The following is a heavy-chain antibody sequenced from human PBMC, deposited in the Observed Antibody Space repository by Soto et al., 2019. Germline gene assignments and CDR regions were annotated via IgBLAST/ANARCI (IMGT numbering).Heavy chain of an antibody. CDR1: GGSISSYY. V-gene: IGHV4-59*12. CDR3: GAPPRY. J-gene: IGHJ4*02. CDR2: IYDSGST. Sequence: QVQLQESGPGLVKPSETLSLTCTISGGSISSYYWSWIRQPPGKGLEWIGYIYDSGSTNYNPSLKGPVPISIGPAKNPFPPKPTSVTGADPAVFYCGAPPRYWGQGTLVTVSS.